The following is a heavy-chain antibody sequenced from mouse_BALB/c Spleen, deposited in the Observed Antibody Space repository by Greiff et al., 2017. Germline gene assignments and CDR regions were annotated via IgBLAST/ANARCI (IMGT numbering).Heavy chain of an antibody. CDR3: ANMITRGLAY. V-gene: IGHV14-3*02. Sequence: VQLQQSGAELVRPGALVKLSCKASGFNIKDTYMHWVKQRPEQGLEWIGRIDPANGNTKYDPKFQGKATITADTSSNTAYLQLSSLTSEDTAVYYCANMITRGLAYWGQGTLVTVSA. CDR2: IDPANGNT. CDR1: GFNIKDTY. D-gene: IGHD2-4*01. J-gene: IGHJ3*01.